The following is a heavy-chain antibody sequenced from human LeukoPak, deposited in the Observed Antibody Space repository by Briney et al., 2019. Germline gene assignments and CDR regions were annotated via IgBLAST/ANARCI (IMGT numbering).Heavy chain of an antibody. J-gene: IGHJ4*02. D-gene: IGHD3-22*01. CDR3: ARDFLSYYYDSSGYPSFDY. CDR1: GFTFSSYA. Sequence: GSLRLSCAASGFTFSSYAMSWVRQAPGKGLEWVSAISGSGGSTYYADSVKGRFTISRDNSKNTLYLQMNSLRAEDTAVYYCARDFLSYYYDSSGYPSFDYWGQGTLVTVSS. CDR2: ISGSGGST. V-gene: IGHV3-23*01.